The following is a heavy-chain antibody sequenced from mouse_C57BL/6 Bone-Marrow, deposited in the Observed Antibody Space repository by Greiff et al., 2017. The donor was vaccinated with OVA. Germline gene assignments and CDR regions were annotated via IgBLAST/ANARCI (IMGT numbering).Heavy chain of an antibody. J-gene: IGHJ2*01. Sequence: DVTLVESGEGLVKPGGSLKLSCAASGFTFSSYAMSWVRQTPEKRLEWVAYISSGGDYIYYADTVKGRFTISRDNARNTLYLQMSSLKSEDTAMYYCTRDYYGSSVFDYWGQGTTLTVSS. V-gene: IGHV5-9-1*02. CDR1: GFTFSSYA. CDR3: TRDYYGSSVFDY. CDR2: ISSGGDYI. D-gene: IGHD1-1*01.